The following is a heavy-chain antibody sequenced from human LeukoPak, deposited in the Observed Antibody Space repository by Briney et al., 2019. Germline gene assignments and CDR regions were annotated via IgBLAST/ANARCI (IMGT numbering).Heavy chain of an antibody. V-gene: IGHV3-48*03. Sequence: PGGSLRLSCAASGFTFSSYEMNWVRQAPGKGLEGVSYISSSGSTIYYADSVKGRFTTSRDNAKNSLYLQMNSLRAEDTAVYYCARDEVTMVRGLFRFDYWGQGTLVTVSS. J-gene: IGHJ4*02. CDR1: GFTFSSYE. CDR2: ISSSGSTI. D-gene: IGHD3-10*01. CDR3: ARDEVTMVRGLFRFDY.